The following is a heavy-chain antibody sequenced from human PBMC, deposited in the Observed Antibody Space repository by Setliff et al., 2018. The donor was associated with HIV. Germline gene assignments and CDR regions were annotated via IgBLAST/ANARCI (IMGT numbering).Heavy chain of an antibody. Sequence: ASVKVSCKASGGTSISYAINWVRQAPGQGLEWMGGIIPIFGTTNYAQKFQGRVTITADESTSTAYMELSSLRSEDTAVYYCARGRITGNEAHWGQGTLVTVSS. CDR1: GGTSISYA. D-gene: IGHD1-20*01. V-gene: IGHV1-69*13. CDR3: ARGRITGNEAH. J-gene: IGHJ4*02. CDR2: IIPIFGTT.